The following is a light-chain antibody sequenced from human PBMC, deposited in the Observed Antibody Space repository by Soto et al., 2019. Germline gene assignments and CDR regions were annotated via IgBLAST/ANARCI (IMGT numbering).Light chain of an antibody. CDR1: TSNLGGNT. Sequence: QSVLTQPPSVSGTPGHKVSISCSGSTSNLGGNTVNWYQQLPGTAPKLLIYTNNQRPSGVPDRFSGSKSGTSASLAISGLRSEDEADYFCASWDDTLFGRVFGGGTKLTVL. CDR2: TNN. CDR3: ASWDDTLFGRV. J-gene: IGLJ3*02. V-gene: IGLV1-44*01.